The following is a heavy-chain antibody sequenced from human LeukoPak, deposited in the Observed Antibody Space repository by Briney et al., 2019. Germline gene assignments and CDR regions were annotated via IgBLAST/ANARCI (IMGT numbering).Heavy chain of an antibody. D-gene: IGHD5-24*01. V-gene: IGHV4-61*02. CDR2: IYASGNT. CDR1: GASVSTTAYF. CDR3: ASYREAYDLYPHGLDV. Sequence: SQTLSLTCSVSGASVSTTAYFWNWIRQPAGGGLEWIGRIYASGNTHYNPSLKSRVTMSLDTSKNQFSLTVNSVTAADSAVYFCASYREAYDLYPHGLDVWGRGTVVTVSS. J-gene: IGHJ3*01.